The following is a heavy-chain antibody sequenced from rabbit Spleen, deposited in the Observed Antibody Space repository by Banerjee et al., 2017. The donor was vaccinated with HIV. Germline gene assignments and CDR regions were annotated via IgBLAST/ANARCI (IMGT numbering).Heavy chain of an antibody. V-gene: IGHV1S45*01. D-gene: IGHD1-1*01. CDR1: GVSFSFSSY. CDR2: IYGGDMHST. Sequence: QEHLVESGGGLVQPEGSLTLTCTASGVSFSFSSYMCWVRQAPGKGLEWIACIYGGDMHSTAYASWAKGRFTISKTSSTTVTLQMTSLTAADTATYFCARDTSSSFSSYGMDLWGPGTLVTVS. J-gene: IGHJ6*01. CDR3: ARDTSSSFSSYGMDL.